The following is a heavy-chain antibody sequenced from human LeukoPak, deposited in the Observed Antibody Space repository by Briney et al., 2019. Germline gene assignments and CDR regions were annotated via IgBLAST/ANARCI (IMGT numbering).Heavy chain of an antibody. CDR3: ARSGHCSSTSCYYYYYYMDV. Sequence: SETLSLTCTVSGGSISSYYWSWIRQPAGKGLEWIGRIYTSGSTNYNPSLKSRVTMSVDTSKNQFSLKLSSVTAADTAVYYCARSGHCSSTSCYYYYYYMDVWGKGTTVTVSS. J-gene: IGHJ6*03. V-gene: IGHV4-4*07. D-gene: IGHD2-2*03. CDR2: IYTSGST. CDR1: GGSISSYY.